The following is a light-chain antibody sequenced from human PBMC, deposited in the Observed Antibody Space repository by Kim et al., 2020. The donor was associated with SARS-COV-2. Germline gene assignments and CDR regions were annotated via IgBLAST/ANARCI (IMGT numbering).Light chain of an antibody. CDR1: QTVYSY. V-gene: IGKV3-11*01. CDR3: QYPSGWPRT. CDR2: DAA. J-gene: IGKJ2*01. Sequence: SSTPRESATPSCRTSQTVYSYLAWYQQKPGQASRLVIYDAANRATGIPARFSGSGSGTHFTLTINGLEPEDYAIYYCQYPSGWPRTFGQGTKLEI.